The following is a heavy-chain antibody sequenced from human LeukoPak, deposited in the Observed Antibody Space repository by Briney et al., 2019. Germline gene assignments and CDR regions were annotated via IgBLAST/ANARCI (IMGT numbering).Heavy chain of an antibody. J-gene: IGHJ5*02. Sequence: GGSLRLSCAASGFTFSSYWMHWVRQAPGKGLVWVSRISSDGSSTSYADSVKGRFTISRDNAKNTLYLQMNSLRAEDTAVYYCARDLGVAGTNWFDPWGQGTLVTVSS. CDR2: ISSDGSST. CDR1: GFTFSSYW. V-gene: IGHV3-74*01. CDR3: ARDLGVAGTNWFDP. D-gene: IGHD6-19*01.